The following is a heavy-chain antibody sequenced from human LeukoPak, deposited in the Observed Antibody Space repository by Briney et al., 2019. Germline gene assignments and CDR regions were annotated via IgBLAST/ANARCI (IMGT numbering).Heavy chain of an antibody. Sequence: GESLRLSCAASGFTFSSYSMNWVRQAPGKGLEWVSYISSSSSTIYYADSVKGRFTISRDNAKNSLYLQMNSVRAEDTAVYYWAIPDEIAAHSFYYWGQGTLVTVSS. CDR3: AIPDEIAAHSFYY. CDR1: GFTFSSYS. V-gene: IGHV3-48*01. J-gene: IGHJ4*02. D-gene: IGHD6-13*01. CDR2: ISSSSSTI.